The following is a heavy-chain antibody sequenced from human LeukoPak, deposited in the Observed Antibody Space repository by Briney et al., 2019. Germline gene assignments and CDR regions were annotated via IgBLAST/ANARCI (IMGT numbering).Heavy chain of an antibody. Sequence: GGSLRLSCAASGFTFSRCAMSWVRQAPGKGLEWVSSIGGSDGRTYYAKSVMGRFTISRDNSKNTLSLQMNSLRVEDTAVYFCADPPNADYWGQGTLVTVSS. CDR3: ADPPNADY. D-gene: IGHD4/OR15-4a*01. CDR1: GFTFSRCA. J-gene: IGHJ4*02. V-gene: IGHV3-23*01. CDR2: IGGSDGRT.